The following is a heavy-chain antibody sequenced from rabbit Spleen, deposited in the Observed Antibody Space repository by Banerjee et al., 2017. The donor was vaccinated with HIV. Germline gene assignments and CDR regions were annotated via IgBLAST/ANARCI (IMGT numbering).Heavy chain of an antibody. CDR2: IYAGARGIT. CDR1: GFTISNSYW. D-gene: IGHD1-1*01. V-gene: IGHV1S45*01. J-gene: IGHJ4*01. Sequence: QEQLEESGGGLVQPGGSLTLTCKASGFTISNSYWICWVRQAPGKGLEWIACIYAGARGITYYASWAKGRFTISRPTSTTVTLQMTSLTAADAATYFCARDLVAVIGWNFNLWGPWTLVTVS. CDR3: ARDLVAVIGWNFNL.